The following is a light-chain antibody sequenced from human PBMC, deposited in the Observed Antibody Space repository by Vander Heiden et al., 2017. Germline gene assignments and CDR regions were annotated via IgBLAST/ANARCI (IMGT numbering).Light chain of an antibody. V-gene: IGKV1-39*01. CDR1: QSISSY. CDR3: QQSYSTPRT. J-gene: IGKJ1*01. Sequence: EMQMTKSPSPLSASVGDSVPITCRARQSISSYLNWYQQKPGEAPKLLIYAASSLQSGVPSMFSGSGSGTDFTLTISSLQPEDFATYYCQQSYSTPRTFGQGTKVEIK. CDR2: AAS.